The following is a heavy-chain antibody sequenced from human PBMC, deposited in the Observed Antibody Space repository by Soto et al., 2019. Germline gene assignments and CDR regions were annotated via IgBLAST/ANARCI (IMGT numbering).Heavy chain of an antibody. CDR2: IESDGKST. J-gene: IGHJ4*02. CDR3: AREGADHKDCFDY. CDR1: GFTFRSHW. V-gene: IGHV3-74*01. Sequence: EVQLVESGGGLVQPGGSLRLSCEASGFTFRSHWMHWVRQAPGKGLVWVSRIESDGKSTGYADSVRGRYTSARDNAKNTLYLQMGSLRAEDTAVYYCAREGADHKDCFDYWGQGTLVIVSS.